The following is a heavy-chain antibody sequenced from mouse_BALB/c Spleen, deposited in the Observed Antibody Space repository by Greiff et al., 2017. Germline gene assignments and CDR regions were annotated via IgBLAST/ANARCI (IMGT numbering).Heavy chain of an antibody. J-gene: IGHJ2*01. D-gene: IGHD2-14*01. CDR1: GYSITSGYY. Sequence: EVKLVESGPGLVKPSQSLSLTCSVTGYSITSGYYWNWIRQFPGNKLEWMGYISYDGSNNYNPSLKNRISITRDTSKNQFFLKLNSVTTEDTATYYCAREYDGVFDYWGQGTTLTVSS. CDR2: ISYDGSN. V-gene: IGHV3-6*02. CDR3: AREYDGVFDY.